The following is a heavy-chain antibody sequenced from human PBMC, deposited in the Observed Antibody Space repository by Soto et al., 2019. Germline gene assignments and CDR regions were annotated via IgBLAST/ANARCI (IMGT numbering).Heavy chain of an antibody. CDR1: VGTFSIYA. V-gene: IGHV1-69*13. CDR2: IIPILGTA. D-gene: IGHD3-22*01. CDR3: ARDQMLYYYDSSGYFVY. Sequence: SVKVSCKASVGTFSIYAISWVRQAPGQGLEWMGGIIPILGTANYAQKFQGRVTITADESTSTAYMELSSLRSEDTAVYYCARDQMLYYYDSSGYFVYWGQGTLVTVSS. J-gene: IGHJ4*02.